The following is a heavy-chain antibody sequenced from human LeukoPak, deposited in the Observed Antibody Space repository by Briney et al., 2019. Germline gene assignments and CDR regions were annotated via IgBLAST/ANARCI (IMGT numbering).Heavy chain of an antibody. CDR2: IYHSGST. J-gene: IGHJ4*02. Sequence: SETLSLTCTVSGYSISSGYYWGWIRQPPGKGLEWIGSIYHSGSTYYNPSLKSRVTISVDTSKNQFSLKLSSVTAADTAAYYCAREVGATGGDYWGQGTLVTVSS. CDR3: AREVGATGGDY. V-gene: IGHV4-38-2*02. D-gene: IGHD1-26*01. CDR1: GYSISSGYY.